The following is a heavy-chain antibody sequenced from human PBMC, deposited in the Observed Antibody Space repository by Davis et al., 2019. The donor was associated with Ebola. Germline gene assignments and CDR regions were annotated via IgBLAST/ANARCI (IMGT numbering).Heavy chain of an antibody. CDR1: GGSISSSDW. CDR3: ARAGATVAFDY. V-gene: IGHV4-4*02. D-gene: IGHD1-26*01. J-gene: IGHJ4*02. CDR2: IYHTGST. Sequence: SETLSLTCAVSGGSISSSDWWSWVRQPPGKGLEWTGDIYHTGSTYYNPFLESRVTISVDRSKNQFSLSLRSVTAADTAVYYCARAGATVAFDYWGQGTLVTVSS.